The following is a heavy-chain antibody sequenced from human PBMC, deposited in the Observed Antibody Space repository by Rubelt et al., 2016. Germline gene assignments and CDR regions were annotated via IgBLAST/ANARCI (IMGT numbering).Heavy chain of an antibody. D-gene: IGHD4-17*01. CDR3: ARAGTTVTTFAFDI. CDR1: GGSISSYY. Sequence: QVQLQESGPGLVKPSETLSLTCTVSGGSISSYYWSWIRQPPWKGLEWIGSIYYSGSTYYNPSLKSRVTISVDTSKNQFSLKLSSVTAADTAVYYCARAGTTVTTFAFDIWGQGTMVTVS. J-gene: IGHJ3*02. CDR2: IYYSGST. V-gene: IGHV4-59*12.